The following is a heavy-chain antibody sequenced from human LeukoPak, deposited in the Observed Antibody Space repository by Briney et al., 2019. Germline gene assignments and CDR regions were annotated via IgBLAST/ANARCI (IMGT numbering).Heavy chain of an antibody. CDR1: GGTFSSYA. J-gene: IGHJ4*02. V-gene: IGHV1-69*05. CDR2: IIPIFGTA. CDR3: ARVAYDSSGPYFDY. D-gene: IGHD3-22*01. Sequence: SVKVSXKASGGTFSSYAISWVRQAPGQGLEWMGRIIPIFGTANYAQKFQGRVTITTDESTSTAYMELSSLRSEDTAVYYCARVAYDSSGPYFDYWGQGTLVTVSS.